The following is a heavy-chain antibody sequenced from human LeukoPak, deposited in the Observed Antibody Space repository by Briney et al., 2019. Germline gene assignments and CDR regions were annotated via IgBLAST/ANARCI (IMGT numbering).Heavy chain of an antibody. V-gene: IGHV3-48*03. CDR1: GFTFSSYE. Sequence: GGSLRLSCAASGFTFSSYEMNWVRQAPGKGLEWASYISSSGSTIYYADSVKGRFTISRDNAKNSLYLQMNSLRAEDTAVYYCARDSVFGIFDYWGQGTLVTVSS. CDR2: ISSSGSTI. J-gene: IGHJ4*02. D-gene: IGHD3-10*01. CDR3: ARDSVFGIFDY.